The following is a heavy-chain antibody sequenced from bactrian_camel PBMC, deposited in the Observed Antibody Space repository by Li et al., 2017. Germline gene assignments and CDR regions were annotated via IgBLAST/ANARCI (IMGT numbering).Heavy chain of an antibody. CDR2: VYLGIESS. V-gene: IGHV3S54*01. CDR1: GDTSSLRR. D-gene: IGHD2*01. J-gene: IGHJ4*01. Sequence: HVQLVESGGGLVQPGGSLRLSCAASGDTSSLRRMSWFRQAPGQQREGVASVYLGIESSFYSDSVKGRFTISRDNAKNTLYLQMNNLKPEDTAMYYCAALRPPCTVYSGADYKGQGTQVTVS.